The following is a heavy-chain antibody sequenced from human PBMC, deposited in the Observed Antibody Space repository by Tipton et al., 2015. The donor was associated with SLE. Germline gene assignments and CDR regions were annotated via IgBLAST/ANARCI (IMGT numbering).Heavy chain of an antibody. Sequence: TLSLTCTVSGGSISSSRYYWGWIRQPPGKGLEWIGSIYNTGTTYYNPSLKSRVTISVDTSKNQFSLKLSSVTAADTAVYYCARSGYSSSWTLYYFDYWGQGTLVTVSS. CDR1: GGSISSSRYY. CDR3: ARSGYSSSWTLYYFDY. D-gene: IGHD6-13*01. V-gene: IGHV4-39*01. J-gene: IGHJ4*02. CDR2: IYNTGTT.